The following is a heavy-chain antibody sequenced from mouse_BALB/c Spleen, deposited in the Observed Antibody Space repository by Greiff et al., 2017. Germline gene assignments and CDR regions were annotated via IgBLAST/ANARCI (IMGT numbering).Heavy chain of an antibody. CDR1: GFSLTSYG. D-gene: IGHD1-1*01. CDR2: IWAGGST. J-gene: IGHJ4*01. V-gene: IGHV2-9*02. Sequence: VKLMESGPGLVAPSQSLSITCTVSGFSLTSYGVHWVRQPPGKGLEWLGVIWAGGSTNYNSALMSRLSISKDNSKSQVFLKMNSLQTDDTAMYYCARDRVLLRSEDYAMDYWGQGTSVTVSS. CDR3: ARDRVLLRSEDYAMDY.